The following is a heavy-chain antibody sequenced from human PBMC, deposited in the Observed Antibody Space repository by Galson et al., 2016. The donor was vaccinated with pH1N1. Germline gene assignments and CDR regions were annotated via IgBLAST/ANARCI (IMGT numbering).Heavy chain of an antibody. CDR3: ARDRSPARLYY. V-gene: IGHV4-61*09. J-gene: IGHJ4*02. Sequence: TLSLTCTVSGTSISSGSYYWSWIRQPAGKGLEWIGHIHTSGSTNYNPSLKSRVTISGDTSKNQFSLKVSSVTAADTAVYYCARDRSPARLYYWGQGTLVTVSS. D-gene: IGHD2-2*01. CDR1: GTSISSGSYY. CDR2: IHTSGST.